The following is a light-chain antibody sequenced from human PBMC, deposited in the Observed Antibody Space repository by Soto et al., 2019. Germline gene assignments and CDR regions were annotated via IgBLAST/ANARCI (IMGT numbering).Light chain of an antibody. CDR3: SSYSVSTAYL. J-gene: IGLJ1*01. Sequence: QSVLTQPASVSGSPVQSITISCTGTSSDVGGYDYVSWYQLHPCKAPKLMVFEVSNRPSGVSYRFSGSKSGNTASLTISGLQAEDEADYFCSSYSVSTAYLFGTGTKVTVL. CDR2: EVS. CDR1: SSDVGGYDY. V-gene: IGLV2-14*01.